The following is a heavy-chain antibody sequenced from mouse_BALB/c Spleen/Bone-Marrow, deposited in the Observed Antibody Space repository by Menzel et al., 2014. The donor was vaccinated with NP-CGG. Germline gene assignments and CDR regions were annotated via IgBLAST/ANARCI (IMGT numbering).Heavy chain of an antibody. D-gene: IGHD2-4*01. V-gene: IGHV1-54*01. Sequence: QVHVKQSGAELVRPGTSVKVSCKASGYAFTNYWIEWVKQRPGQGLEWIGVINPGSGGVSYNEKFKGKATLTADKSSSTAYIQLSSLTSDDSAVYFCSREITRYAVDYWGQGTSVTVSS. J-gene: IGHJ4*01. CDR2: INPGSGGV. CDR1: GYAFTNYW. CDR3: SREITRYAVDY.